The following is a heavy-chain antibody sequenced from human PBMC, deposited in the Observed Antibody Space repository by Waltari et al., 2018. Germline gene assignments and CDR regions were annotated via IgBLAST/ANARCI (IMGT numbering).Heavy chain of an antibody. V-gene: IGHV4-4*02. Sequence: QLQLQESGPGLVKPSGTLSLSCAVSGDSMSSTDCWSWVRQSPQKGLGWIGQVRGDRGTNSNPSFAGRVTVSLDTSNNQFSLRVTSATAADTAVYYCARDRGRGLFLDTWGPGTLVTVS. CDR1: GDSMSSTDC. CDR3: ARDRGRGLFLDT. D-gene: IGHD2-15*01. CDR2: VRGDRGT. J-gene: IGHJ5*02.